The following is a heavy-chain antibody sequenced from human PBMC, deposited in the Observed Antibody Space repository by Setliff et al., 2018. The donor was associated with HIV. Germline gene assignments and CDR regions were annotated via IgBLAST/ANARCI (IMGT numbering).Heavy chain of an antibody. D-gene: IGHD6-19*01. CDR1: GYSFARYG. Sequence: ASLKVSCKASGYSFARYGLSWVRQAPGQGLEWMGWISGFNGNTKYAQSFQDRVAMTTETATSTAYMEMRSLRSDDTAVYFCARVPYRSAWFSGGHDAFDTWGQGTTVTVSS. J-gene: IGHJ3*02. CDR2: ISGFNGNT. V-gene: IGHV1-18*01. CDR3: ARVPYRSAWFSGGHDAFDT.